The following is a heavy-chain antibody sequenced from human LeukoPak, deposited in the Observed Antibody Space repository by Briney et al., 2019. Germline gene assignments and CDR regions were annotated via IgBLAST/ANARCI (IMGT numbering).Heavy chain of an antibody. J-gene: IGHJ4*02. V-gene: IGHV3-30*03. CDR3: ARDPYQWLSSYYFDY. CDR2: ISYDGSNK. D-gene: IGHD6-19*01. CDR1: GFTFSSYG. Sequence: PGRSLRLSCAASGFTFSSYGMHWVRQAPGKGLEWVAVISYDGSNKYYADSVKGRFTISRDNSKNTLYLQMNSLRAEDTAVYYCARDPYQWLSSYYFDYWGQGTLVTVSS.